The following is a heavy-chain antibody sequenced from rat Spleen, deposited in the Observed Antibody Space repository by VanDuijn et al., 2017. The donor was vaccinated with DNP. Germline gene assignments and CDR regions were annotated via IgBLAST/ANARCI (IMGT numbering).Heavy chain of an antibody. J-gene: IGHJ2*01. CDR2: ISYNGGST. V-gene: IGHV5-22*01. Sequence: EVQLVESGGGLVQPGRSLKLSCAASGFSFSDYYMAWVRQAPTKGLEWVAYISYNGGSTYYGDSVKGRVTISRDNAKSTLYLQMNSLRSEDMATYYCARRYYSVYYLDYWGQGVMVTVSS. CDR3: ARRYYSVYYLDY. CDR1: GFSFSDYY. D-gene: IGHD1-1*01.